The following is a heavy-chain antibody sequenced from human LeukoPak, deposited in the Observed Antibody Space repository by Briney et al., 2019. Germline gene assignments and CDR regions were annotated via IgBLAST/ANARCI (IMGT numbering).Heavy chain of an antibody. J-gene: IGHJ3*02. CDR1: GVSISSGGYY. Sequence: PSQTLSLTCTVSGVSISSGGYYWSWIRQHPGKGQEWIGYIYYSGSTFHNPSLKSRVTISVDTSKNQFSLKLNSVTAADTAVYYCAADLQAFAFDIWGQGTMVTVSS. CDR3: AADLQAFAFDI. D-gene: IGHD3-3*02. V-gene: IGHV4-31*03. CDR2: IYYSGST.